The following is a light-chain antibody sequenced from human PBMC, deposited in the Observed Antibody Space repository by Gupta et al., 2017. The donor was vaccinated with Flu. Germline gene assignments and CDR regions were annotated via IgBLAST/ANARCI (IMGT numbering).Light chain of an antibody. CDR1: QSVSRSY. V-gene: IGKV3-20*01. J-gene: IGKJ2*03. Sequence: IVLTPSPALLSLSPGDRATLSCRASQSVSRSYLGWYQQRPGQAPRLLIYGSSSRATGIPDRCSGSGSGTDFTLTVSRLEPEDFAVYYCQQYGSSPYSFGQGTKLEIK. CDR3: QQYGSSPYS. CDR2: GSS.